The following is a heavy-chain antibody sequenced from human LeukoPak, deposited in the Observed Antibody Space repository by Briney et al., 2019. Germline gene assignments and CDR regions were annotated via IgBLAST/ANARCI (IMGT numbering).Heavy chain of an antibody. CDR1: GFTFSSYA. CDR2: ISYDGSNK. CDR3: AKRPTTVTSATNVHFDY. J-gene: IGHJ4*02. D-gene: IGHD4-17*01. Sequence: GGSLRLSCAASGFTFSSYAMHWVRQAPGKGLEWVAVISYDGSNKYYADSVKGRFTISRDNSKNTLYLQMNSLRAEDTAVYYCAKRPTTVTSATNVHFDYWGQGTLVTVSS. V-gene: IGHV3-30*04.